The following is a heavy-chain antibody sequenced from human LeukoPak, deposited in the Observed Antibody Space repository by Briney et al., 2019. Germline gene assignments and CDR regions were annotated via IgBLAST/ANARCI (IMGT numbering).Heavy chain of an antibody. D-gene: IGHD3-22*01. J-gene: IGHJ4*02. Sequence: PGGSLRLSCAASGFTFSRYWMSWVRQAPRKGLEWVANIKQDESETYYVDSVRGRFTISRDNAKNSLYLQMDSLRAEDTAVYYCARDKGDYDTSGSLFVFGGQGTLVTVSS. CDR3: ARDKGDYDTSGSLFVF. CDR2: IKQDESET. CDR1: GFTFSRYW. V-gene: IGHV3-7*03.